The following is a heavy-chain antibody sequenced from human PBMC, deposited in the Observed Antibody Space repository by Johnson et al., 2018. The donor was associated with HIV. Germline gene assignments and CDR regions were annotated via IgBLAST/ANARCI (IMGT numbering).Heavy chain of an antibody. V-gene: IGHV3-30*04. Sequence: QVQLVESGGGVVQPGRSLRLSCAASGFTFSSYAMHWVRQAPAKGLEWVAVISYDGSNKYYADSVTGRFTISRDHSKNTLYLQMNSLRAEDTAVYYCARDILEYSSSVPDAFDIWGQGTMVIVSS. J-gene: IGHJ3*02. CDR1: GFTFSSYA. CDR2: ISYDGSNK. CDR3: ARDILEYSSSVPDAFDI. D-gene: IGHD6-6*01.